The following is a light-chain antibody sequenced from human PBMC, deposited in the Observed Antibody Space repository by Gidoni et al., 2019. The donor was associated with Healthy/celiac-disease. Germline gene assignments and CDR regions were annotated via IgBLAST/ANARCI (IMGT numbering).Light chain of an antibody. Sequence: DIQMTQYPSSLSASVGDRVTITCQASQDISNYLNWYQQKPGKAPKLLIYDPSNLETGVPSRFSGSGSGTDFTFPISSLQPEDIATYYCQQYDNLPYTFGQGTKLEIK. CDR2: DPS. CDR3: QQYDNLPYT. CDR1: QDISNY. V-gene: IGKV1-33*01. J-gene: IGKJ2*01.